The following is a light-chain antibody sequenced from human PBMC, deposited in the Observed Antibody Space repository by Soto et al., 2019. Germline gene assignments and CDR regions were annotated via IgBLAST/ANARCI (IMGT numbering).Light chain of an antibody. J-gene: IGKJ4*01. CDR1: QSISSY. Sequence: DIQMTQSPSSLSASVGDRVTITCRASQSISSYLNWYQQKPGKAPKRMIYAASSLQSGVPSRFSGSGSGTDLTLTSSSLQPEDFATYYHQHSYSTPLPFGGATKGQI. CDR2: AAS. CDR3: QHSYSTPLP. V-gene: IGKV1-39*01.